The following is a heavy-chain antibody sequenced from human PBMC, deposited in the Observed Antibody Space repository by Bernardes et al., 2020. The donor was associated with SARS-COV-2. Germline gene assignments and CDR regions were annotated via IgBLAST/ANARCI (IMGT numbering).Heavy chain of an antibody. CDR3: ARGPRDDYYDTSGWVWFFDL. D-gene: IGHD3-22*01. CDR1: GVSISSSNW. J-gene: IGHJ2*01. CDR2: IYHSGST. Sequence: SETLSLTCVVSGVSISSSNWWSWVRQPPGRGLEWIATIYHSGSTNYNPSLGSRVTISVDKSKNQFSLRLTSVTAADTAVYYCARGPRDDYYDTSGWVWFFDLWGRGTLVTVSS. V-gene: IGHV4-4*02.